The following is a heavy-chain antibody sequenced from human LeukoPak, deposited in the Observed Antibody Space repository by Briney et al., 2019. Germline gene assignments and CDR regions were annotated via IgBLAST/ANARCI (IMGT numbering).Heavy chain of an antibody. Sequence: PGGSLRLSCAASGFTFSSYEMNWVRQAPGKGLEWVSYIRSSGSTIYYADSVKGRFTISRDNAKNSLYLQMNSLRAEDTAVYYCARDQGRFKDCGGECYAAFDIWGQGTMVTVSS. CDR2: IRSSGSTI. J-gene: IGHJ3*02. CDR1: GFTFSSYE. CDR3: ARDQGRFKDCGGECYAAFDI. V-gene: IGHV3-48*03. D-gene: IGHD2-21*01.